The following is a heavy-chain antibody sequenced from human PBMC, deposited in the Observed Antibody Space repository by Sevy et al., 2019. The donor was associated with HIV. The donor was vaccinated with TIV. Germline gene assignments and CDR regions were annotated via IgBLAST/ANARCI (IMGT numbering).Heavy chain of an antibody. CDR3: AKDVLAADCSSTSCYTRYAFDI. Sequence: GGSLRLSCAASGFTFSSYAMSWVRQAPGKGLEWVSAISGSGGSTYYADSVKGRFTISRDNSKNTRYLQMNSLRAEDTAVYYCAKDVLAADCSSTSCYTRYAFDIWGQGTMVTVSS. D-gene: IGHD2-2*02. V-gene: IGHV3-23*01. CDR1: GFTFSSYA. J-gene: IGHJ3*02. CDR2: ISGSGGST.